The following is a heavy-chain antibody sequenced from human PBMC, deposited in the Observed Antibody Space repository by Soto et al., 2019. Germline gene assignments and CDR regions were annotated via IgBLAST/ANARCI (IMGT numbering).Heavy chain of an antibody. CDR1: GYTVNGYY. J-gene: IGHJ4*02. CDR3: ARGRGSGWYFDY. V-gene: IGHV1-2*02. Sequence: NVSXKASGYTVNGYYMTWVRQAPGQGLEWMGWINPNSGGTNYAQKFQGRVTMTRDTSISTAYMELSRLRSDDTAVYYCARGRGSGWYFDYWGQGTLVTVSS. D-gene: IGHD6-19*01. CDR2: INPNSGGT.